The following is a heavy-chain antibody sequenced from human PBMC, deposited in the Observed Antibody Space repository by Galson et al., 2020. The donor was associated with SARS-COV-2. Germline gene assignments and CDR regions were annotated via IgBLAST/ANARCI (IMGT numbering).Heavy chain of an antibody. Sequence: ETSETLSLTCTASGGTISSYYRSWIRQPPGKGLEWIGNIYYSGSTTYNPSLKSRVTISIDTSKNQFSLRLSSVTAADTAVYYCAGFRFYFRQYCGLDVWGQGTTVTVSS. V-gene: IGHV4-59*01. CDR1: GGTISSYY. CDR2: IYYSGST. J-gene: IGHJ6*02. CDR3: AGFRFYFRQYCGLDV. D-gene: IGHD1-26*01.